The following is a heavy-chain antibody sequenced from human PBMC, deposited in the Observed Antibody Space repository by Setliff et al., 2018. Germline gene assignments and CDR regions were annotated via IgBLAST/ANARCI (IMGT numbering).Heavy chain of an antibody. CDR1: GYSISSGYY. Sequence: PSETLSLTCAVSGYSISSGYYWGWIRQPPGKRLEWIGSIYHSGSTYYNPSLKSRVTISVDTSKNQLSLKLSSVTAADTAVYYCARLWRRIQQIDYWGQGTLVTVSS. V-gene: IGHV4-38-2*01. D-gene: IGHD3-10*01. CDR2: IYHSGST. J-gene: IGHJ4*02. CDR3: ARLWRRIQQIDY.